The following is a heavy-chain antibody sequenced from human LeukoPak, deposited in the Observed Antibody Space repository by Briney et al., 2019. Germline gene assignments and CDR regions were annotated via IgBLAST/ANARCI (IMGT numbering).Heavy chain of an antibody. CDR3: AKDSSVPYGITE. D-gene: IGHD4-17*01. Sequence: GGSLRLSCAASGFTFSKYAMSWVRQAPGKGLEWVSAISPRDGNTFYADSVKGRFAISRDNSKNTLSLQMNSLRAEDTALYYCAKDSSVPYGITEWGQGNLVSVSS. CDR1: GFTFSKYA. V-gene: IGHV3-23*01. J-gene: IGHJ4*02. CDR2: ISPRDGNT.